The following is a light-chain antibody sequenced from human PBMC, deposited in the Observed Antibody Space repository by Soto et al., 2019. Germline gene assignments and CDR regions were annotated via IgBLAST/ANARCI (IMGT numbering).Light chain of an antibody. J-gene: IGKJ2*01. V-gene: IGKV1-39*01. CDR1: QSISSY. CDR3: QQSYSRPYT. Sequence: DIQMTQSPSSLSASVGDRVTITCRARQSISSYLNWYQQKPGKAPKLLIYAASSLQSGVPSRFSGSGSGTDFTLTISSLQPEDFATYYCQQSYSRPYTFGQGTKLEIK. CDR2: AAS.